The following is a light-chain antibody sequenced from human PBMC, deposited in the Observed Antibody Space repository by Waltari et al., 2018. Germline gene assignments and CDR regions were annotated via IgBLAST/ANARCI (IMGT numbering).Light chain of an antibody. J-gene: IGKJ1*01. Sequence: EIVMTQSPAPLSVSPGERATLSCRASQSVGGNLAWYQQNPGQAPRLLIYDASTRATGTPARFSGSGSGTEFTLTISSLQSEDFAVYYCQQYSNWPPATFGQGTKVEIK. V-gene: IGKV3-15*01. CDR3: QQYSNWPPAT. CDR2: DAS. CDR1: QSVGGN.